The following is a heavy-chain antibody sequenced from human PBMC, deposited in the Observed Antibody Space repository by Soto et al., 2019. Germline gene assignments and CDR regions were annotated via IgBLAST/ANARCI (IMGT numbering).Heavy chain of an antibody. CDR2: ISWNSDSI. D-gene: IGHD3-3*01. Sequence: AQLVESGGGLVQPGRSLRLSCAGSGFIFDDFAIHWVRQAPGKGLEWVSGISWNSDSIGYADSVKGRFTISIDNAKNSLYLQMNSLRVEDTALYYCTKVGGLYDFWSGPLHFDLWGQGTLVTVSS. J-gene: IGHJ4*02. CDR3: TKVGGLYDFWSGPLHFDL. V-gene: IGHV3-9*01. CDR1: GFIFDDFA.